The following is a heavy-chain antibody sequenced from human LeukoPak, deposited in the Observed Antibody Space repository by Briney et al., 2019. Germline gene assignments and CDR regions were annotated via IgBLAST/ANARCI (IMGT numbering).Heavy chain of an antibody. J-gene: IGHJ6*02. CDR3: ARAGYCSATRCQRLPLV. CDR1: GGPIRTYY. Sequence: SETLALPFSVSGGPIRTYYWVWIGKSPGKELQWMEYVSYSGNTNYKPSLKRRVTISVDTSKNQLPLKLSSMTAADTAVYYCARAGYCSATRCQRLPLVWGPGTTVTVSS. D-gene: IGHD6-19*01. CDR2: VSYSGNT. V-gene: IGHV4-59*01.